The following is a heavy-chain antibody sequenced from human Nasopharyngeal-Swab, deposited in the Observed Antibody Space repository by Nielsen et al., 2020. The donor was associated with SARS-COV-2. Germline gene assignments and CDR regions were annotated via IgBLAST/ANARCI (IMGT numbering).Heavy chain of an antibody. D-gene: IGHD6-19*01. J-gene: IGHJ5*02. CDR3: ARHKLSGIAVAGAAVNWFDP. V-gene: IGHV4-39*01. Sequence: WIRQPPGKGLEWIGSIYYSGSTYYNPSLKSRVTISVDTSKNQFSLKLSSVTAADTAVYYCARHKLSGIAVAGAAVNWFDPWGQGTLVTVSS. CDR2: IYYSGST.